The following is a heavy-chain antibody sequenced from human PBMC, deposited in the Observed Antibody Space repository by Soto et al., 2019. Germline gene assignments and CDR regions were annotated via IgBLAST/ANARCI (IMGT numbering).Heavy chain of an antibody. D-gene: IGHD2-8*02. CDR2: IYYSGST. Sequence: PSETLSLTCTVSGGSISSGDYYWSWILQPPGKGLEWIGYIYYSGSTYYNPSLKSRVTISVDTSKNQFSLKLTSVTAADTAVYYCARDKITGLFDYWGQGTLVTVS. CDR3: ARDKITGLFDY. J-gene: IGHJ4*02. CDR1: GGSISSGDYY. V-gene: IGHV4-30-4*01.